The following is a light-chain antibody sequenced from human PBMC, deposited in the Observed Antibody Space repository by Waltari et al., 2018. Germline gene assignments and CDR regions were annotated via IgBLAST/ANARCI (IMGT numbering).Light chain of an antibody. J-gene: IGKJ1*01. CDR2: GAS. Sequence: DIQLTQSPSFLSASVGDRVTITCRASQDISGYLGWYQQKPGKAPKDLIYGASTLQSGVPSRFSGSGSGTEFTLTINSLQPEDFATYYCQQLNYYPRTFGQGTKVEIK. CDR3: QQLNYYPRT. V-gene: IGKV1-9*01. CDR1: QDISGY.